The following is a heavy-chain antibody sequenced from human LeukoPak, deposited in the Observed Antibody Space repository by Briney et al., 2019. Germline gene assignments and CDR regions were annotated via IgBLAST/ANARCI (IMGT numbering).Heavy chain of an antibody. J-gene: IGHJ3*02. D-gene: IGHD3-22*01. CDR2: IWYDGSNK. V-gene: IGHV3-33*01. CDR3: ARDQHDSSGCDI. CDR1: GFTFSSYG. Sequence: PGRSLRLSCAASGFTFSSYGMHWVRQAPGKRLEWVAVIWYDGSNKYYADSVKGRFTISRDNSKNTLYLQMNSLRAEDTAVYYCARDQHDSSGCDIWGQGTMVTVSS.